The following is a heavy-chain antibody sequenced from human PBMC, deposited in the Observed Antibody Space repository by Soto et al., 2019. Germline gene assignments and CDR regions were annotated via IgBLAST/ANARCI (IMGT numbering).Heavy chain of an antibody. J-gene: IGHJ4*02. D-gene: IGHD6-13*01. Sequence: EVQLLESGGGLVQAGESLRLSCVGSGFSFRTYAMNWVRQSPGKGLEWVSGISAHDGSTLYADSVRGRFTISRDNSKNTLYLQMNSLRAEQPAVYYCAKDPCSRWYCTSFDYWGQGTQVTVSS. CDR1: GFSFRTYA. CDR3: AKDPCSRWYCTSFDY. V-gene: IGHV3-23*01. CDR2: ISAHDGST.